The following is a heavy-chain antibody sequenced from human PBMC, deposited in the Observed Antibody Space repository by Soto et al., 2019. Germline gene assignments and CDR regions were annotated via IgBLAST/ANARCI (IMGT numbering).Heavy chain of an antibody. CDR2: IYHTGPT. V-gene: IGHV4-4*02. Sequence: PSETLSLTCAVSGDSISSSKWWNWVRQPPGKGLEWIGEIYHTGPTNYNPSVKSRATISVDKSKNHFSLSLTSVTAADTAVYYCVRDGSGVQWELSDWGPGNLVTVSS. D-gene: IGHD1-26*01. J-gene: IGHJ4*02. CDR1: GDSISSSKW. CDR3: VRDGSGVQWELSD.